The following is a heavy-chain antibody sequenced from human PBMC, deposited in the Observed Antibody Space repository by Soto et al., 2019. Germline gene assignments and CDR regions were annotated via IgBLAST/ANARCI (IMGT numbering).Heavy chain of an antibody. V-gene: IGHV5-51*01. D-gene: IGHD3-22*01. CDR3: ARHFDSSGYYPDY. Sequence: PGESLKISCQGSGYRFTSYWIAWVRQMPGKGLEWVGIIYPGDSDVKYSSSFEGHITISVDRSDSTAYLQWASLKASDTAMYFCARHFDSSGYYPDYWGQGTQVTVSS. CDR1: GYRFTSYW. J-gene: IGHJ4*02. CDR2: IYPGDSDV.